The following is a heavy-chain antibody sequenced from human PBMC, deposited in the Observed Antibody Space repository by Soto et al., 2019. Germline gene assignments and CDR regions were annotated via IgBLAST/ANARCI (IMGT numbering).Heavy chain of an antibody. CDR2: VSGSSSYF. V-gene: IGHV3-21*06. CDR1: GFNFRNFN. J-gene: IGHJ4*02. CDR3: ARNPAPSGWYDY. Sequence: PGGSLRLSCEGSGFNFRNFNMIWVRQAPGKGLEWVSSVSGSSSYFYYADSVKGRFTVSRDNANNLVFLQMNGLRPEDTAVYYCARNPAPSGWYDYWGQGALVTVSS. D-gene: IGHD6-19*01.